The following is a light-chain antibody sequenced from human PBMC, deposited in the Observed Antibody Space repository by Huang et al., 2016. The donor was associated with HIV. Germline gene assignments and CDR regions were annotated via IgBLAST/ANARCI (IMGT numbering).Light chain of an antibody. V-gene: IGKV3-11*01. Sequence: EIVLPQSPATLSLSPGERATLPCRASQSVSSYLAWYQQKPGQAPRLLIYDAYNRATGIPARFSGSGSGTDFTLTISSLEPEDFAVYYCQQRSNWPPAFGQGTRLEIK. CDR3: QQRSNWPPA. CDR1: QSVSSY. J-gene: IGKJ5*01. CDR2: DAY.